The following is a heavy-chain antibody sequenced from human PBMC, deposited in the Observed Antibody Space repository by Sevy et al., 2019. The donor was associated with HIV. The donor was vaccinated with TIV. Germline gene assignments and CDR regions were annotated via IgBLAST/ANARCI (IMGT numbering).Heavy chain of an antibody. CDR2: IKSKTDGGTT. Sequence: GGSLRLSCAASGFTFSNAWMNWVRQAPGKGLEWVGRIKSKTDGGTTDYAAPVKGRFTISRDDSKTTLYLQMNSLKTEDTAVYYCTTDPLYDYVWGSYRYVFDYWGQGTLVTVSS. J-gene: IGHJ4*02. V-gene: IGHV3-15*07. CDR3: TTDPLYDYVWGSYRYVFDY. D-gene: IGHD3-16*02. CDR1: GFTFSNAW.